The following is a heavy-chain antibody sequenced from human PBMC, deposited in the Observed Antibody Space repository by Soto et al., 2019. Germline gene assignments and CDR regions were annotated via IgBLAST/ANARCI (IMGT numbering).Heavy chain of an antibody. Sequence: EVQLVESGGGLVQPGGSLRLSFAASGFTFISYSMNWVRQAPGKGLEWVSYISSSGSTIYYADSVKGRFTISRDNAKNSLYLQMNSLRDEDTAVYYCARDLRMVYAIDFDYWGQGTLVTVSS. V-gene: IGHV3-48*02. D-gene: IGHD2-8*01. CDR1: GFTFISYS. CDR2: ISSSGSTI. CDR3: ARDLRMVYAIDFDY. J-gene: IGHJ4*02.